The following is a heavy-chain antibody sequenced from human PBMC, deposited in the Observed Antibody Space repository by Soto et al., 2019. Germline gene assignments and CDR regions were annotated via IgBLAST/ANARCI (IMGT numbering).Heavy chain of an antibody. CDR3: AKDRGDGSYHLVYQFDY. Sequence: DVQLLESGGGLVQPGGSLRLSCAASGFTFSSYARNWVRQATEKGLEWVSTIGGSGGSTYYADSVKGRFTVSRDNPKNTLYLQMNSLRVEDTAVHYCAKDRGDGSYHLVYQFDYWGQGALVTVSS. CDR2: IGGSGGST. CDR1: GFTFSSYA. D-gene: IGHD1-20*01. V-gene: IGHV3-23*01. J-gene: IGHJ4*02.